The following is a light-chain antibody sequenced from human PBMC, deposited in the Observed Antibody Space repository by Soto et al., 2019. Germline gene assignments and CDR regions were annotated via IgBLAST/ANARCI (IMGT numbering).Light chain of an antibody. J-gene: IGKJ1*01. CDR2: GAS. CDR1: QSVNSNY. V-gene: IGKV3-20*01. CDR3: QEYDSSPPT. Sequence: RVLTQSPGTLSLSPGERATLSCRASQSVNSNYLAWYQRKPGQAPRLLIYGASNRATDIPYRFSASGSGTDFTLTITRLEPEDFAVYYCQEYDSSPPTFGQGTKVEIK.